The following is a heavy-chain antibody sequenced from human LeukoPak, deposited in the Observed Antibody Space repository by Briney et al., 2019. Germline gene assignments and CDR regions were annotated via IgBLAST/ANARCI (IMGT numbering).Heavy chain of an antibody. Sequence: GASVKVSCKASGYTFTGYYMHWVRQASGQGPEWMGVISPSGGSTTYAQKLQGRVTMTTDTSTSTAYMELRSLRSDDTAVYYCARDVGYCSGGSCYFFNTAMVYDAFDIWGQGTMVTVSS. D-gene: IGHD2-15*01. CDR3: ARDVGYCSGGSCYFFNTAMVYDAFDI. V-gene: IGHV1-46*01. CDR1: GYTFTGYY. CDR2: ISPSGGST. J-gene: IGHJ3*02.